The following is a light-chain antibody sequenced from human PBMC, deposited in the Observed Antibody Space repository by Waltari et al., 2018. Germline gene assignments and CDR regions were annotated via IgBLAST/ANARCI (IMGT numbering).Light chain of an antibody. Sequence: QSVLTQPPPVSAAPGQKVTISCSGSSSNIGNYFLSWYHQLPGSTPKLLIYGNFKRPAGIPDRFSASKSGTSATLDITGLQIGDEADYYCATWDNSLTAVVFGGGTKLTVL. CDR1: SSNIGNYF. CDR3: ATWDNSLTAVV. J-gene: IGLJ2*01. V-gene: IGLV1-51*01. CDR2: GNF.